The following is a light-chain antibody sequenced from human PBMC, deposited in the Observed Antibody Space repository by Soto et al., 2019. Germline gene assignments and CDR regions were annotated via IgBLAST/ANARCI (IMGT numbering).Light chain of an antibody. J-gene: IGKJ1*01. CDR2: GAS. CDR3: QHYNNWWT. V-gene: IGKV3-15*01. Sequence: EIVMTQSPGTLSVSPGERASLSCRAGQSITSNLAWYQQKPGQAPRLLIYGASTRATGIPARFSGSGSGTEFTLTISSLQSEDFAVYYCQHYNNWWTFGQGTKVEIK. CDR1: QSITSN.